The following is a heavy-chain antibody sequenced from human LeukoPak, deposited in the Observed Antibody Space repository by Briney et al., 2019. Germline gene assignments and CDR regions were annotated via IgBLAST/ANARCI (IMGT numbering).Heavy chain of an antibody. J-gene: IGHJ4*02. Sequence: ASVKVSCNASGYTFTGNYIHGVRPAPGQGLEWMGWINPNSVAADYAQKFRGRVTMTGDTSINTAYMDLSRLRFDDTAVYYCARGYNWNYFDYWGQGTLVTVSS. CDR1: GYTFTGNY. CDR2: INPNSVAA. CDR3: ARGYNWNYFDY. V-gene: IGHV1-2*02. D-gene: IGHD1-20*01.